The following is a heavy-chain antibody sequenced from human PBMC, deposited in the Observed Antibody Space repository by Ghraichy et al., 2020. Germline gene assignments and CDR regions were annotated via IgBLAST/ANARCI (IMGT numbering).Heavy chain of an antibody. CDR3: ARVSSSGWYFDY. Sequence: SETLSLTCTVSGGSISSYYWGWIRQPPGKGLEWIGYIYYTGSPNYNPSLKSRVTISVDTSKNQFSLKLNSVTAADTAVYYCARVSSSGWYFDYWGQGTLVTVSS. V-gene: IGHV4-59*01. CDR1: GGSISSYY. J-gene: IGHJ4*02. CDR2: IYYTGSP. D-gene: IGHD6-19*01.